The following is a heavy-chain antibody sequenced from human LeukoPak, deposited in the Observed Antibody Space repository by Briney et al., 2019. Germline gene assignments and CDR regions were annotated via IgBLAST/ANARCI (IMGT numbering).Heavy chain of an antibody. D-gene: IGHD6-6*01. CDR3: ARDSSSLVFDY. CDR2: IYYSGST. J-gene: IGHJ4*02. V-gene: IGHV4-30-4*08. CDR1: GGSISSGDYY. Sequence: PSETLSLTCTVSGGSISSGDYYWSWIRQPPGKGLEWIGYIYYSGSTYYNPSLKSRVTISVDTSKNQFSLKLSSVTAADTAVYYCARDSSSLVFDYWGQGTLVTVSS.